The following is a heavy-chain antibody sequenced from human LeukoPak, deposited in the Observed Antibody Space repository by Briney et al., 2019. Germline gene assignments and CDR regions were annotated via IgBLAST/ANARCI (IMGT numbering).Heavy chain of an antibody. CDR2: ISGSGGST. Sequence: GGSLRLSCAASGFTFSSNAMSWVRQAPGKGLEWVSAISGSGGSTYYADCVKGRFTISRDNSKNTLYLQMNSLRAEDTAVYYCAKGVRASDAFDIWGQGTMVTVSS. CDR3: AKGVRASDAFDI. V-gene: IGHV3-23*01. CDR1: GFTFSSNA. J-gene: IGHJ3*02.